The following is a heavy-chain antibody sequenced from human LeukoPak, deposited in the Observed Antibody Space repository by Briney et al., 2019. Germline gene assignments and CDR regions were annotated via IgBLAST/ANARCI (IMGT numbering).Heavy chain of an antibody. CDR2: IYWNDDK. CDR1: GFSLSTSGVG. CDR3: AHPKISTVVSQDFDY. Sequence: SGPTLVNPTQTLTLTCTFSGFSLSTSGVGVGWIRQPPGKALEWLALIYWNDDKRYSPSLKSRLTITKDTSKNQVVLTMTNMDPVDTATYYCAHPKISTVVSQDFDYWGQGTLVTVSS. V-gene: IGHV2-5*01. D-gene: IGHD4-23*01. J-gene: IGHJ4*02.